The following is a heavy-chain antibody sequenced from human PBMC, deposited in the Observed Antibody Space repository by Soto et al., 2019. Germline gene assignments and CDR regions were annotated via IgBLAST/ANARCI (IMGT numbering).Heavy chain of an antibody. J-gene: IGHJ6*02. CDR1: GGSISSGDYY. CDR3: ARDYRQGGVTYYYYYGMDV. CDR2: IYYSGST. D-gene: IGHD2-21*02. Sequence: SETLSLTCTVSGGSISSGDYYWSWIRQPPGKGLEWIGYIYYSGSTYYNPSLKSRVTISVDTSKNQFSLKLSSVTAADTAVYYCARDYRQGGVTYYYYYGMDVWGQGTTVTVS. V-gene: IGHV4-30-4*01.